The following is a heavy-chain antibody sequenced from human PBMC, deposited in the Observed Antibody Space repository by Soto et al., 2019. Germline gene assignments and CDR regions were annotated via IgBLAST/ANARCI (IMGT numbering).Heavy chain of an antibody. CDR2: IWYDGSNK. J-gene: IGHJ6*02. D-gene: IGHD3-3*01. CDR1: GFTFSSYG. Sequence: GGSLRLPCAASGFTFSSYGMHWVRQAPGKGLEWVAVIWYDGSNKYYADSVKGRFTISRDNSKNTLYLQMNSLRAEDTAVYYCARGLQYYDFWSGSRYYYGMDVWGQGTKVTVSS. V-gene: IGHV3-33*01. CDR3: ARGLQYYDFWSGSRYYYGMDV.